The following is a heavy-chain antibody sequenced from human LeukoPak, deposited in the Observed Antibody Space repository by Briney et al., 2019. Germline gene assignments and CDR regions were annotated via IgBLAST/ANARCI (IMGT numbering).Heavy chain of an antibody. CDR2: IKQDGSEK. CDR1: GFTFSSYW. CDR3: ARVKGVPAAHHFDY. D-gene: IGHD2-2*01. Sequence: GGSLRLSCAASGFTFSSYWMSWVRQAPGKGLEWVAKIKQDGSEKYYVDSVKGRFTISRDNAKNSLYLQMNSLRAEDTAVYYCARVKGVPAAHHFDYWGQGTLVTVSS. V-gene: IGHV3-7*01. J-gene: IGHJ4*02.